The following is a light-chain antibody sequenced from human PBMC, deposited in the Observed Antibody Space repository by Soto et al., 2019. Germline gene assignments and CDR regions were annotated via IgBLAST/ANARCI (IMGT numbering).Light chain of an antibody. CDR1: SSNIGSNY. Sequence: QSVLTQPPSASGTPGQRVTISCSGSSSNIGSNYVYWYQQLPGTAPKLLIYNNNQRPSGVPDRFSGSKSGTSASLAISGLQSEDEADYYCAAWDDSLNGRGVFGGGTKVTVL. J-gene: IGLJ3*02. CDR3: AAWDDSLNGRGV. CDR2: NNN. V-gene: IGLV1-44*01.